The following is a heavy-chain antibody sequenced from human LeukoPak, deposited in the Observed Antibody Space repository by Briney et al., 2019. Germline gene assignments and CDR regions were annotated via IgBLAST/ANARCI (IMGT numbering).Heavy chain of an antibody. CDR3: ARQVTYYDILTGYTNWFDP. V-gene: IGHV4-39*01. CDR2: IYYSGST. Sequence: SETLSLTCTVPGGSISSSSYYWGWIRQPPGKGLEWIGSIYYSGSTYYNPSLKSRVTISVDTSKNQFSLKLSSVTAADTAVYYCARQVTYYDILTGYTNWFDPWGQGTLVTVSS. CDR1: GGSISSSSYY. J-gene: IGHJ5*02. D-gene: IGHD3-9*01.